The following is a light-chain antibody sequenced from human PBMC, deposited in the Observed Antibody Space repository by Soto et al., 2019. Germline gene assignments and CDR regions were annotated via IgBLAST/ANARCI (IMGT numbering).Light chain of an antibody. J-gene: IGKJ4*01. V-gene: IGKV3-11*01. CDR3: QQRSNWLT. CDR1: QNVGIY. CDR2: DAS. Sequence: EVVMRQSPATLSVSPGEGATLSCRASQNVGIYLAWYQQKPGQAPRLLIYDASNRATGIPARFSGSGSATDFTLTISSLEAEDFAVYYCQQRSNWLTFGGGTKVDIK.